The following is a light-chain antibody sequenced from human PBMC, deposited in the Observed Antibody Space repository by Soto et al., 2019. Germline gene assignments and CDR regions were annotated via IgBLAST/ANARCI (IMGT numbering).Light chain of an antibody. CDR3: QQYNDWPPYT. CDR2: ETS. V-gene: IGKV3-15*01. CDR1: QSVSSN. Sequence: IVMTQSPATLSVSPGERATLSCRASQSVSSNLVWYQQKPGQAPRLLIYETSTRATGVPARFSGSGSGTEFTLTISSLQSEDFAVYYCQQYNDWPPYTFGQGTKVEI. J-gene: IGKJ1*01.